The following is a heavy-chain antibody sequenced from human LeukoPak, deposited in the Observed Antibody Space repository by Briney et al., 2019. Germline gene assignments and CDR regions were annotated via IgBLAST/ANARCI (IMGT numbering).Heavy chain of an antibody. CDR2: INHSGST. Sequence: SETLSLTCAVYGGSFSGYYWSWIPQPPGKGLEWIGEINHSGSTNYNPSLKSRVTISVDTSKNQFSLKLSSVTAADTAVYYCARGPPSGSGGSCYSGAAFDIWGQGTMVTVSS. D-gene: IGHD2-15*01. J-gene: IGHJ3*02. CDR3: ARGPPSGSGGSCYSGAAFDI. CDR1: GGSFSGYY. V-gene: IGHV4-34*01.